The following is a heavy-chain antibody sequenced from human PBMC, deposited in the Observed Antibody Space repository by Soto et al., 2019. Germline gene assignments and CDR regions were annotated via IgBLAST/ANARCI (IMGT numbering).Heavy chain of an antibody. CDR3: ARIKWGLDYYSGMDV. J-gene: IGHJ6*02. CDR2: INPKTAAT. V-gene: IGHV1-2*02. CDR1: GYTFSDYF. Sequence: VASVKVSCKASGYTFSDYFIQWLRQAPGQGLECVAWINPKTAATNYAKKFQDRVTLTSDTSFSTAYLELTRLRPDDTALYYCARIKWGLDYYSGMDVWGQGTAVTVSS. D-gene: IGHD1-26*01.